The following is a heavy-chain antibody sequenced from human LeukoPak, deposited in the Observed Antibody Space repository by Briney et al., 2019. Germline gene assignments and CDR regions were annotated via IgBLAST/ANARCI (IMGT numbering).Heavy chain of an antibody. D-gene: IGHD5-18*01. CDR3: ARDWRQLNYFDY. CDR1: GGSISNYY. Sequence: PSETLSLTCTVSGGSISNYYWSWIRQPPGKGLEWIGSIYHSGSTYYNPSLKSRVTISVDTSKNQFSLKLSSVTAADTAVYYCARDWRQLNYFDYWGQGTLVTVSS. V-gene: IGHV4-38-2*02. J-gene: IGHJ4*02. CDR2: IYHSGST.